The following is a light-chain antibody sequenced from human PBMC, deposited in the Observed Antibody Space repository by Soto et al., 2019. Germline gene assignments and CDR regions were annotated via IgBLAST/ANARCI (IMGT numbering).Light chain of an antibody. CDR3: LTDNNYRV. Sequence: QSALTQPPSASGSPGQSVTVSCTGIGGDRRDSNYVSWYQQHPGKAPKLIIYDVTKRPSVVPDRFSGSKSGNTASLTVSGLQAEDEADYFCLTDNNYRVFGTGTKVTVL. J-gene: IGLJ1*01. CDR1: GGDRRDSNY. CDR2: DVT. V-gene: IGLV2-8*01.